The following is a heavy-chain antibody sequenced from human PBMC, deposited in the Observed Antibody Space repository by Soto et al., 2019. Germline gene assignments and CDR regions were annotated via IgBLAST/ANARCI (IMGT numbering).Heavy chain of an antibody. CDR2: IYYSGST. CDR1: GGSISSYY. V-gene: IGHV4-59*01. Sequence: SSETLSLTCTVSGGSISSYYWSWIRQPPGKGLEWIGYIYYSGSTNYNPSLKSRVTISVDTSKNQFSLKLSSVTAADTAVYYCAREGWDYGGNSGLFDYWGQGTLVTVSS. CDR3: AREGWDYGGNSGLFDY. D-gene: IGHD4-17*01. J-gene: IGHJ4*02.